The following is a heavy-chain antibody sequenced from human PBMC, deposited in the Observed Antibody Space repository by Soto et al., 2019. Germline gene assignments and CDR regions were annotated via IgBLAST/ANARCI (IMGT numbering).Heavy chain of an antibody. J-gene: IGHJ6*02. CDR1: GFTFSDYY. CDR3: VRDPLATNYGIDV. V-gene: IGHV3-11*01. D-gene: IGHD5-12*01. CDR2: ITASDSVV. Sequence: GGSLRLSCSASGFTFSDYYMAWIRQAPGKGLEWISYITASDSVVYYADSVRGRFTISRDNSKNSLYLQMNSLRAEDTAFYYCVRDPLATNYGIDVWGQGTPVTVSS.